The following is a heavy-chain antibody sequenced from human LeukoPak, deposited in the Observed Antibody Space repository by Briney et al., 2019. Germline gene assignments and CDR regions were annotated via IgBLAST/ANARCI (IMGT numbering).Heavy chain of an antibody. CDR3: AREGGAPGHSNEFDY. Sequence: PSETLSFTCGVSGITPFHWSWIRQTPGKGREWIVHITFTGNTNYNPSLKSRVTISLGTSNNQFSLELKAVTAADTAVYYCAREGGAPGHSNEFDYWGQGILVTVSS. CDR2: ITFTGNT. V-gene: IGHV4-59*13. J-gene: IGHJ4*02. CDR1: GITPFH. D-gene: IGHD5-18*01.